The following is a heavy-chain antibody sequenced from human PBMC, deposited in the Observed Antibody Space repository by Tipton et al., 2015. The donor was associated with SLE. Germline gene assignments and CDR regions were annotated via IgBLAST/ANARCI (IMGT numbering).Heavy chain of an antibody. CDR2: ITNSGNT. D-gene: IGHD2-8*01. J-gene: IGHJ5*02. Sequence: TLSLTCTVSGVSISGSSYYWDWIRQPPGKGPEWIGRITNSGNTYYTPSFQSRVTMSVDTSKNHFSLKLSSLTAADTAVYYCARHDTNYGRNWFDPWGQGTLVTVSS. CDR1: GVSISGSSYY. V-gene: IGHV4-39*01. CDR3: ARHDTNYGRNWFDP.